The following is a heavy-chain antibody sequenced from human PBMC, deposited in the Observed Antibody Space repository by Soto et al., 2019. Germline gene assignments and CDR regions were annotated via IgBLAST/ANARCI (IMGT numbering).Heavy chain of an antibody. Sequence: QVQLVQSGAEVKKPGASVKVSCKASGYNLTSYGINWVRQAPGQGLEWMGWISAYNGNTIYAQNLQDRVTMTTDTSTSTAYMELRSLRSDDTAVYYCARDWGGIDLEWFSNDAFDIWGQGTMVTVSS. V-gene: IGHV1-18*01. J-gene: IGHJ3*02. CDR2: ISAYNGNT. CDR3: ARDWGGIDLEWFSNDAFDI. D-gene: IGHD3-3*01. CDR1: GYNLTSYG.